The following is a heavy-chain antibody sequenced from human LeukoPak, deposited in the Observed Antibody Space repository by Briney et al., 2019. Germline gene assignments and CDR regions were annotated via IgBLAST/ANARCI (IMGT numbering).Heavy chain of an antibody. V-gene: IGHV1-46*03. J-gene: IGHJ5*02. Sequence: ASVKVSCKASGYTFTSYYVHWVRQAPGQGLEWMGIINPSGGSTSYAQKFQGRVTMTRDTSTSTVYMELSSLRSEDTAVYYCARDLSRYCSSTSCYSGWFDPWGQGTLVTVSS. CDR1: GYTFTSYY. D-gene: IGHD2-2*01. CDR3: ARDLSRYCSSTSCYSGWFDP. CDR2: INPSGGST.